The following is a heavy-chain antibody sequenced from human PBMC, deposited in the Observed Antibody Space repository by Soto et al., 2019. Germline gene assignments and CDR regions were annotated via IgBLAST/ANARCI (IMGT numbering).Heavy chain of an antibody. J-gene: IGHJ4*02. V-gene: IGHV1-2*04. Sequence: TGGSLRLSCTASGCIFSRYFMHWVRQAPGQGLEWMGWINPNSGGTNYAQKFQGWVTMTRDTSISTAYMELSRLRSDDTSVYYCAREYSSGRRFDYWGQGILVTVSS. CDR3: AREYSSGRRFDY. CDR2: INPNSGGT. D-gene: IGHD6-19*01. CDR1: GCIFSRYF.